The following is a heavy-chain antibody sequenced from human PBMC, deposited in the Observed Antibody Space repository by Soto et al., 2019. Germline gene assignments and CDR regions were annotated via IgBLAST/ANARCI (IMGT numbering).Heavy chain of an antibody. CDR1: GFSFSNAW. CDR3: TTGSVEGV. J-gene: IGHJ6*02. D-gene: IGHD2-15*01. Sequence: EVQLVGSGGGLVKPGGSLRLSCAASGFSFSNAWMNWVRQAPGKGLEWVGRIKRKIDGEATDYAAPVKGRFTVSRDDSKSALYLHMNSLKGDDTAVYYCTTGSVEGVRGQGTTVTVSS. V-gene: IGHV3-15*07. CDR2: IKRKIDGEAT.